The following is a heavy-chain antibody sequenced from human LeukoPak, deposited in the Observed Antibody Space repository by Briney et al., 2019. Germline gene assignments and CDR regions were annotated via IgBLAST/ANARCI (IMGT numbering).Heavy chain of an antibody. J-gene: IGHJ4*02. V-gene: IGHV3-30-3*01. D-gene: IGHD3-10*01. Sequence: PGRSLRLSCAASGFTLSSYAMHWVRQAPGKGLEWVAVISYDGSNKYYADSVKGRFTISRDNSKNTLYLQMNSLRAEDTAVYYCARDLSLWFGELIDYWGQGTLVTVSS. CDR2: ISYDGSNK. CDR1: GFTLSSYA. CDR3: ARDLSLWFGELIDY.